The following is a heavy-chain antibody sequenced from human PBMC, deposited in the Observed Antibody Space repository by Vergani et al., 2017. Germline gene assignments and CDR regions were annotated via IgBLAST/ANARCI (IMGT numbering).Heavy chain of an antibody. D-gene: IGHD1-1*01. J-gene: IGHJ6*04. CDR2: IGVDGDR. CDR1: GFTFSSND. Sequence: VESGGGLVQPGGSLRLSCTVSGFTFSSNDSHWVRQTAGKGLEWVSSIGVDGDRYYSDSVKGRFTISRDNGQSYLYLDMDNLRVEDTAVYFCAKEFCGTGNCYGWNHLEVWGEGTSVTVSS. CDR3: AKEFCGTGNCYGWNHLEV. V-gene: IGHV3-13*01.